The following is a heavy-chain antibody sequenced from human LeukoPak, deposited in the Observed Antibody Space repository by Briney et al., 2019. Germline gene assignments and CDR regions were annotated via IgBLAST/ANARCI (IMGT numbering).Heavy chain of an antibody. CDR1: GFTFSGYW. V-gene: IGHV3-74*01. Sequence: GGSLRLSCAASGFTFSGYWMHWVRQAPGKGLVWVSRTNRDDSDTSYADSVKGRFTISRDKAKSTLYLQMNSLRVEDTAVYYCARSANYFDTSGQDYWGQGTLVTVPS. J-gene: IGHJ4*02. D-gene: IGHD3-22*01. CDR3: ARSANYFDTSGQDY. CDR2: TNRDDSDT.